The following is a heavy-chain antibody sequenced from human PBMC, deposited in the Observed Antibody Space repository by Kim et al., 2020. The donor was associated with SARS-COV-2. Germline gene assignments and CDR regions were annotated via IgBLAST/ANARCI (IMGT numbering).Heavy chain of an antibody. Sequence: LKSRVTISVDRSKNQFSLKLGSATAADTAVYYCARGDCGGDCFTGDWFDPWGQGTLVTVSS. CDR3: ARGDCGGDCFTGDWFDP. D-gene: IGHD2-21*01. J-gene: IGHJ5*02. V-gene: IGHV4-59*09.